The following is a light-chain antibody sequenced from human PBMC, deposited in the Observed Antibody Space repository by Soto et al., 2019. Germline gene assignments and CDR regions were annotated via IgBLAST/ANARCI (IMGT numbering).Light chain of an antibody. CDR2: AAS. V-gene: IGKV1-39*01. CDR1: QSIDTY. Sequence: DIQMTQSPSSLSASVGDRVTITCRASQSIDTYLNWYQQKPGKAPNLLIYAASNLQSGVPSRFSGSGFGTYFTLTISSQQPEDFATYYCQQSFTTWLTFGGGTKVEIK. CDR3: QQSFTTWLT. J-gene: IGKJ4*01.